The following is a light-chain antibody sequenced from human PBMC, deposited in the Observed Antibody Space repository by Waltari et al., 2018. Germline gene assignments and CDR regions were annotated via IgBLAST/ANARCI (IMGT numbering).Light chain of an antibody. CDR1: QSVNNN. CDR2: GAS. V-gene: IGKV3-15*01. Sequence: EIVMTQSPVTLSVSPGESATLSCRASQSVNNNLAWYQQKPGQAPRLLMYGASTRATDIPARFSGSGSETEFTLTITSLLSEDFAVYYCQQYNNWPPLTFGQGTNLEIK. J-gene: IGKJ2*01. CDR3: QQYNNWPPLT.